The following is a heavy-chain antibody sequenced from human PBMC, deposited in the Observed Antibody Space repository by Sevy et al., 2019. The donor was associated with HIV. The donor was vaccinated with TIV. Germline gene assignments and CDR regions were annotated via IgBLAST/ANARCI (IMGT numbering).Heavy chain of an antibody. D-gene: IGHD5-18*01. CDR2: ISAYNGNT. J-gene: IGHJ4*02. CDR1: GYTFTSYG. V-gene: IGHV1-18*01. CDR3: ARDRAMAEFDY. Sequence: ASLKVSCKASGYTFTSYGISWVRQAPGQGLKWMGWISAYNGNTNYAQKLQGRVTMTTDTSTSTAYMELRSLRSDDTAVYYCARDRAMAEFDYWGQGTLVTVSS.